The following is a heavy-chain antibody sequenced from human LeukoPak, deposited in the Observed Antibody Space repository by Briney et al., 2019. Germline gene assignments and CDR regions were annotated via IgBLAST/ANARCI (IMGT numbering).Heavy chain of an antibody. D-gene: IGHD4-17*01. J-gene: IGHJ5*02. CDR1: GFTFSSYA. CDR2: ISGSGGST. CDR3: AKTGGRMITVTLRFDP. V-gene: IGHV3-23*01. Sequence: PGGSLRLSCAASGFTFSSYAMSWVRQAPGKGLEWVSAISGSGGSTYYADSVKGRFTISRDNSKTTLYLQMNSLRAEDTAVYYCAKTGGRMITVTLRFDPWGQGTLVTVSS.